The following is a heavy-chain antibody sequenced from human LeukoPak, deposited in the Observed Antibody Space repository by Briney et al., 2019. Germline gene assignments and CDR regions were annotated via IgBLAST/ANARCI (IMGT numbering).Heavy chain of an antibody. CDR1: GFTFSDYY. CDR3: ARSAGPSIVVVPAAHYYFDY. D-gene: IGHD2-2*01. V-gene: IGHV4-34*01. Sequence: TGGSLRLSCAASGFTFSDYYMSWIRQPPGKGLEWIGEINHSGSTNYNPSLKSRVTISVDTSKNQFSLKLSSVTAADTAVYYCARSAGPSIVVVPAAHYYFDYWGQGTLVTVSS. CDR2: INHSGST. J-gene: IGHJ4*02.